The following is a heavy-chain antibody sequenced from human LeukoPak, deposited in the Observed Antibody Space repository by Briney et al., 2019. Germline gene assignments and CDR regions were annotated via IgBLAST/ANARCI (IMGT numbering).Heavy chain of an antibody. CDR1: CFSIITDH. CDR3: ARVWELSFDY. D-gene: IGHD1-26*01. V-gene: IGHV3-53*01. Sequence: PGGAPLLFSAASCFSIITDHMSWGRRAAPGGLEWVFVLYMSGTTSHAASVKGRFTISRDNSKNTVYLQMTSLRAEDTAVYYCARVWELSFDYWGQGTLVTVSS. J-gene: IGHJ4*02. CDR2: LYMSGTT.